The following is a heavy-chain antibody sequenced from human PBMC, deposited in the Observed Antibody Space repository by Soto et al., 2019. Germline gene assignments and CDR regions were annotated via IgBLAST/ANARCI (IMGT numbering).Heavy chain of an antibody. CDR1: GYTFTSYA. J-gene: IGHJ4*02. CDR2: INAGNGNT. CDR3: ARIIVVVTALDY. Sequence: QVQLVQSGAEEKKPGASVKVSCKASGYTFTSYAMHWVRQAPGQRIEWMGWINAGNGNTKYSQKFQGRVTITRDTSASTAYMELSSLRSEDTAVYYCARIIVVVTALDYWGQGTLVTVSS. V-gene: IGHV1-3*05. D-gene: IGHD2-21*02.